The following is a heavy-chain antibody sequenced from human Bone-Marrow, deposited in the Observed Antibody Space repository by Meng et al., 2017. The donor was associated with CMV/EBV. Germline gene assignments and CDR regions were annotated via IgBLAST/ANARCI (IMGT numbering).Heavy chain of an antibody. CDR1: GFTFSNAW. CDR3: TTGSELLWFGELYDY. V-gene: IGHV3-15*01. J-gene: IGHJ4*02. CDR2: IKRKTDGGTT. Sequence: GESLKISCAASGFTFSNAWMSWVRQAPGKGLEWVGRIKRKTDGGTTDYAAPVKGRFTISRDDSKNTLYLQMNSLKTEDTAVYYCTTGSELLWFGELYDYWGQGTLVTVSS. D-gene: IGHD3-10*01.